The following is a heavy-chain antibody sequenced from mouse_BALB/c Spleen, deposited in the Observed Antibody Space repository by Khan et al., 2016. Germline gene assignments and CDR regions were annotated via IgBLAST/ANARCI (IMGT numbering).Heavy chain of an antibody. CDR3: ARSIYFFCTNYGYFDV. Sequence: QIQLVQSGPELKKPGETVKISCKASGYTFTDYSIHWVKQAPGKGLKWMVWINTATGEPTYAADFKGRFAFSLETSATTAYLQINNLKNADTATYFCARSIYFFCTNYGYFDVWGAGTTVTVSS. V-gene: IGHV9-2-1*01. CDR2: INTATGEP. J-gene: IGHJ1*01. CDR1: GYTFTDYS. D-gene: IGHD1-1*01.